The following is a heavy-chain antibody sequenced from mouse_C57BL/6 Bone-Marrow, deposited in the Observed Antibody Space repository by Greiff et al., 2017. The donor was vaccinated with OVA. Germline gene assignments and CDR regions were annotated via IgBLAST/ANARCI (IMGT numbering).Heavy chain of an antibody. V-gene: IGHV14-4*01. D-gene: IGHD3-2*02. CDR3: TTKLRLPPMDY. CDR2: IDPENGDT. CDR1: GYTFTDHT. Sequence: VQLKQSDAELVKPGASVKISCKVSGYTFTDHTIHWMKQRPEQGLEWIGWIDPENGDTEYASKFQGKATITADTSSNTAYLQLSSLTSEDTAVYYCTTKLRLPPMDYWGQGTSVTVSS. J-gene: IGHJ4*01.